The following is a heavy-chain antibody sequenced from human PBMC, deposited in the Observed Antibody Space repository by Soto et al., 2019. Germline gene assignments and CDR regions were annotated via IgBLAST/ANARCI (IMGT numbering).Heavy chain of an antibody. V-gene: IGHV4-39*01. D-gene: IGHD5-12*01. CDR1: GGSISSSSYY. CDR2: IYYSGTT. Sequence: QLQLQESGPGLVKPSETLSLTCTVSGGSISSSSYYWGWIRQPPGQGLEWIGSIYYSGTTYYNPSLKSRVTIWGDASRNQFSLKLSSVTAADTAVYYCARLATAAVDYWGQGTLVTVSS. J-gene: IGHJ4*02. CDR3: ARLATAAVDY.